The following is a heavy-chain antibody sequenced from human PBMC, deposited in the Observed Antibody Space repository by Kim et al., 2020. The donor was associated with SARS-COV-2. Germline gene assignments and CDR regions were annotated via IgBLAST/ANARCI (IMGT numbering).Heavy chain of an antibody. CDR3: ARGSSHSYTPYYFDY. V-gene: IGHV4-59*13. CDR2: IYYSGST. D-gene: IGHD2-2*02. Sequence: SETLSLTCTVSGGSISSYYWSWIRQPPGKGLEWIGYIYYSGSTHYNPSLKSRVTISVDTSKNQFSLKLSSVTAADTAVYYCARGSSHSYTPYYFDYWAREPWSPSPQ. J-gene: IGHJ4*02. CDR1: GGSISSYY.